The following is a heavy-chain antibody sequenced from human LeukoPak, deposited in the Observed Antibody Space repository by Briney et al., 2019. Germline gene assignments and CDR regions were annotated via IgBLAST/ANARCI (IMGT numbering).Heavy chain of an antibody. V-gene: IGHV1-18*01. Sequence: ASVKVSCKASGYTFTSNAISWVRQAPGQRLEWMGWVSPYNVNTNYAQRLQGRVTMTTDTSTSTAYMELRSLRSDDTTVYYCARARGGYVDYWGQGTLVTVSS. D-gene: IGHD2-15*01. CDR1: GYTFTSNA. CDR2: VSPYNVNT. J-gene: IGHJ4*02. CDR3: ARARGGYVDY.